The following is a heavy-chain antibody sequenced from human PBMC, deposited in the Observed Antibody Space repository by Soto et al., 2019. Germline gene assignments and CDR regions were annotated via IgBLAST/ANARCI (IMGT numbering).Heavy chain of an antibody. Sequence: QSGGSLRLSCAASGFTFSSFAMSWVRQAPGKGLEWVSAISDSGVSTYYADSVKGRFIIFRDNSKNTLYLQMDSLRAEDTALYYCAKWGNDWGYYYYGMDVWGQGTTVTVSS. V-gene: IGHV3-23*01. D-gene: IGHD7-27*01. CDR2: ISDSGVST. CDR1: GFTFSSFA. J-gene: IGHJ6*02. CDR3: AKWGNDWGYYYYGMDV.